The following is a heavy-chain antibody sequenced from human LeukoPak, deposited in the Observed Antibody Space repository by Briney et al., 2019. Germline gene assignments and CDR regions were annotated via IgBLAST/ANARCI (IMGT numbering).Heavy chain of an antibody. V-gene: IGHV1-69*04. CDR3: ARECYYYGSGNSNWFDP. CDR1: GGTFSSYA. J-gene: IGHJ5*02. Sequence: SVKVSCKASGGTFSSYAISWVRQAPGQGLEWMGRIIPILGIANYAQKFQGRVTITADKSTSTAYMELSSLRSDDTAVYYCARECYYYGSGNSNWFDPWGQGTLVTVSS. D-gene: IGHD3-10*01. CDR2: IIPILGIA.